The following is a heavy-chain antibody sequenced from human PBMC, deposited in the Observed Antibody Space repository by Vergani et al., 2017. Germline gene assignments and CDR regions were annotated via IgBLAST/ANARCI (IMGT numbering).Heavy chain of an antibody. CDR3: VKDMAASGNSGYFDL. D-gene: IGHD6-13*01. CDR2: INWNSDSI. V-gene: IGHV3-9*01. Sequence: EVQLVESGGGLVQPGRSLRLSCAASGFTFDDYAMHWVRQAPGKGLEWVSGINWNSDSIAYADSVKGRFTISSDNAKNSLYLQMNSLRAEDTALYYGVKDMAASGNSGYFDLWGHGTLVTVSS. J-gene: IGHJ2*01. CDR1: GFTFDDYA.